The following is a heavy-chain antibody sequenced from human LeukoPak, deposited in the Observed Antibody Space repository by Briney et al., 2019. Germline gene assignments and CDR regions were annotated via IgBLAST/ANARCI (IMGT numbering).Heavy chain of an antibody. V-gene: IGHV4-38-2*01. CDR1: GYSISSGYY. J-gene: IGHJ4*02. CDR2: IYHSGST. D-gene: IGHD6-19*01. CDR3: ARLPQYSSGPFDY. Sequence: PSETLSLTCAVSGYSISSGYYWGWIRQPPGEGLEWIGSIYHSGSTYYNPSLKSRVTISVDTSKNQFSLKLSSVTAADTAVYYCARLPQYSSGPFDYWGQGTLVTVSS.